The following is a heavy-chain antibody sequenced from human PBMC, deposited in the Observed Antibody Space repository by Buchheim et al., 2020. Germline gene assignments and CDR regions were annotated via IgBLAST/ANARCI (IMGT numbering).Heavy chain of an antibody. CDR1: GFTFSSYA. J-gene: IGHJ6*02. CDR3: AKDLLGWHGSGSYGSLYYYYYGMDV. CDR2: ISGSGGST. V-gene: IGHV3-23*01. Sequence: EVQLLESGGGLVQPGGSLRLSCAASGFTFSSYAMSWVRQAPGKGLEWVSAISGSGGSTYYADSVKGRFTISRDNSKNTLYLQMNSLRAEDTAVYYCAKDLLGWHGSGSYGSLYYYYYGMDVWGQGTT. D-gene: IGHD3-10*01.